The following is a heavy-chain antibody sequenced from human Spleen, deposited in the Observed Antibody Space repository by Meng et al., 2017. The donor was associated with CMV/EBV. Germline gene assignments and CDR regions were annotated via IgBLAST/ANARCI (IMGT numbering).Heavy chain of an antibody. CDR2: INHSGST. J-gene: IGHJ3*02. Sequence: SETLSLTCAVYGGSFSGYYWSWIRQPPGKGLEWIGEINHSGSTNYNPSLKSRVTISVDTSKNQFSLKLSSVTAADKAVYYCAREWRYSSSRPSAFDIWGQGTMVTVSS. CDR3: AREWRYSSSRPSAFDI. V-gene: IGHV4-34*01. CDR1: GGSFSGYY. D-gene: IGHD6-6*01.